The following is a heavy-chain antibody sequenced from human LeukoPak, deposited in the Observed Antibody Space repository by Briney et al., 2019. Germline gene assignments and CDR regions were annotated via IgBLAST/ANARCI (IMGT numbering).Heavy chain of an antibody. CDR2: IIPIFGTA. D-gene: IGHD5-24*01. Sequence: GASVKVSCKASGYTFTSYDINWVRQAPGQGLEWMGGIIPIFGTANYAQKFQGRVTITADESTSTAYMELSSLRSEDTAVYYCARGARGIRDGYFQHWGQGTLVTVSS. CDR1: GYTFTSYD. V-gene: IGHV1-69*13. CDR3: ARGARGIRDGYFQH. J-gene: IGHJ1*01.